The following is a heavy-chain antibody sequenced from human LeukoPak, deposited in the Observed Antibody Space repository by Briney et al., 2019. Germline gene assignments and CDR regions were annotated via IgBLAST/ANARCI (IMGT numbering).Heavy chain of an antibody. D-gene: IGHD1-26*01. CDR3: ASTSGSYNY. Sequence: GGSLRLSCAASGYTFTSYYMHWVRQAPGQGLEWMGIINPSGGSTSYAQKFQGRVTMTRDTSTSTVYMELSSLRSEDTAVYYCASTSGSYNYWGQGTLVTVSS. CDR2: INPSGGST. V-gene: IGHV1-46*01. CDR1: GYTFTSYY. J-gene: IGHJ4*02.